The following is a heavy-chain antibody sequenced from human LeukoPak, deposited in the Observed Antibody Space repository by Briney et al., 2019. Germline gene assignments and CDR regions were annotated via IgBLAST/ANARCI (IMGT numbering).Heavy chain of an antibody. J-gene: IGHJ4*02. V-gene: IGHV1-18*01. CDR1: GYTFINYG. CDR3: ARDGYFEY. Sequence: ASVKVSCKASGYTFINYGIAWVRQAPGQGLEWMGLISANNGNTNYAQKLQGRVTMTTDTSSSTAHMELRSLRSDDTAVYYCARDGYFEYWGQGTLVTVSS. CDR2: ISANNGNT.